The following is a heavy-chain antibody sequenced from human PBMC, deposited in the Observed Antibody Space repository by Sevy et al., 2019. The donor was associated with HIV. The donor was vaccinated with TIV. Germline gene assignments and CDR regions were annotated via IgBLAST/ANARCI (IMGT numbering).Heavy chain of an antibody. CDR1: GGSINSYF. V-gene: IGHV4-59*01. D-gene: IGHD1-26*01. CDR3: ARRVAGEPYYDGMDV. Sequence: SETLSLTCTVYGGSINSYFWHWVRQPPGKTLEWIGCIHFSGNTKYNPSLESRVSMSVDTSQNQFSLRLRSVTVADAAVFYCARRVAGEPYYDGMDVWGQGTTVTVSS. J-gene: IGHJ6*02. CDR2: IHFSGNT.